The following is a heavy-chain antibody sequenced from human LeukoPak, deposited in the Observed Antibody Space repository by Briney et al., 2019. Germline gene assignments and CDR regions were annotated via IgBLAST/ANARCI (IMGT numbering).Heavy chain of an antibody. CDR1: GFTFSNYA. CDR3: AKNVQYSGSPFDY. Sequence: GGSLRLSCAASGFTFSNYAMSWVRQAPGKGLEWVSAIGGSAANTYYADSVKRRFTISRDNSGNTLYLQMNSLRAEDTAVYYCAKNVQYSGSPFDYCGQGTLVTVSS. D-gene: IGHD6-6*01. V-gene: IGHV3-23*01. J-gene: IGHJ4*02. CDR2: IGGSAANT.